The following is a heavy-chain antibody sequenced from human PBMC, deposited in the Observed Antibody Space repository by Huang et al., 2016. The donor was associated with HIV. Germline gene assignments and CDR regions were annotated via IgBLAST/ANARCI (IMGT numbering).Heavy chain of an antibody. Sequence: LVESGGGLVRPGGSLRLSCAGATVTFSAYWMTWVRQSPGQGLEWGASIREEGSEKHYVDSVEGRFNISRDNGKKLLFLEMRSLGVDDTAVYFCATKADAMDVWGQGTTVIVSS. CDR1: TVTFSAYW. V-gene: IGHV3-7*01. CDR3: ATKADAMDV. CDR2: IREEGSEK. D-gene: IGHD2-8*01. J-gene: IGHJ6*02.